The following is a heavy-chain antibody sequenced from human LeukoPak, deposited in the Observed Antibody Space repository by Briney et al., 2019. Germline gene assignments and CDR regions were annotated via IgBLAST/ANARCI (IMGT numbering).Heavy chain of an antibody. V-gene: IGHV4-59*02. CDR3: ARHHSGWHFDS. CDR1: GDFVGSYY. J-gene: IGHJ4*02. CDR2: MYYTGET. Sequence: PSETLSLTCSVSGDFVGSYYWSWVRQPPGKGLQWIGCMYYTGETHYNPSLQSRVSMSIDTSKNQFSLKVYSLSAADTAVYHCARHHSGWHFDSWGQGIPVTVSS. D-gene: IGHD6-19*01.